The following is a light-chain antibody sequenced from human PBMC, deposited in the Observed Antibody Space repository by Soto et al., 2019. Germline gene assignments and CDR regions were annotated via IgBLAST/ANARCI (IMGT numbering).Light chain of an antibody. CDR2: AAS. Sequence: DIQMTQSPSSLSASVVDRVTITCLASQSITNYLNWYQQKPGKGPKFLIYAASSLQSGVPSRFSGSGSGTDFTLTISSVQPEDFATYYCQQSYSTLPITFGQGTRLEIK. J-gene: IGKJ5*01. V-gene: IGKV1-39*01. CDR3: QQSYSTLPIT. CDR1: QSITNY.